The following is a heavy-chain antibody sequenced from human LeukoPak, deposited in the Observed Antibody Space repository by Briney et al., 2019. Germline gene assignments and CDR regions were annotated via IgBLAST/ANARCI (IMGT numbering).Heavy chain of an antibody. CDR1: GFTYSSYW. CDR2: INSDGSST. D-gene: IGHD3-3*01. Sequence: PGGSLRLSCAASGFTYSSYWMHWVRQAPGKGLVWVSRINSDGSSTSYADSVKGRFTISRDNAKNTLYLQMNSLRAEDTAVYYCARDHTIFGVALRYWGQGTLVTVSS. CDR3: ARDHTIFGVALRY. V-gene: IGHV3-74*01. J-gene: IGHJ4*02.